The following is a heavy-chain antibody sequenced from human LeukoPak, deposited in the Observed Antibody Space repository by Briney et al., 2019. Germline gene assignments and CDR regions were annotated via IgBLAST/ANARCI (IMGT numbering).Heavy chain of an antibody. V-gene: IGHV3-23*01. J-gene: IGHJ4*02. CDR2: ISGSGGST. Sequence: ERSLRLSCAASGFTFSSYAMSWVRQAPGKGLESVSAISGSGGSTYYADSVKGRFTISRDNSKNTLYLQMNSLRAEDTAVYYCAKLSSYYDFWSGYISFNYWGPGTLVTVSS. CDR1: GFTFSSYA. CDR3: AKLSSYYDFWSGYISFNY. D-gene: IGHD3-3*01.